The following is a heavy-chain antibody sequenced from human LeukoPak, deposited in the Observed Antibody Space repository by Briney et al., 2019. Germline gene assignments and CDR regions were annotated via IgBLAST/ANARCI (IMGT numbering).Heavy chain of an antibody. J-gene: IGHJ4*02. CDR2: IYRVGST. CDR3: ARGDGYNFFDC. V-gene: IGHV3-66*01. Sequence: GGSLRLSCAASGFTFSSYEMNWVRQAPGKGLEWVSVIYRVGSTYYADSVKGRFTISRDNSKNTLYLQMNSLRAEDTAMYYCARGDGYNFFDCWGQGVLVTVSS. CDR1: GFTFSSYE. D-gene: IGHD5-24*01.